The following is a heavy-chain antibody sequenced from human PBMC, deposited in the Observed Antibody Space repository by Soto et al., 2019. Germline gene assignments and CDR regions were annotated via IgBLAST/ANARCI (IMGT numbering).Heavy chain of an antibody. CDR1: GGSFSGYY. Sequence: SETLSLTCAVYGGSFSGYYWSWIRQPPGKGLEWIGEINHSGSTNYNPSLKSRVTISVDTSKNQFSLKLSSVTAADTAVYYCASRVRYSYGEKPNWFDPWGQGTLVTVSS. CDR3: ASRVRYSYGEKPNWFDP. J-gene: IGHJ5*02. D-gene: IGHD5-18*01. CDR2: INHSGST. V-gene: IGHV4-34*01.